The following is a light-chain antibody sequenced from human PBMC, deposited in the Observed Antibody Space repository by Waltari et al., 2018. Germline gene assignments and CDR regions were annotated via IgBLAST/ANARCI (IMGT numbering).Light chain of an antibody. CDR2: DAS. CDR3: QQYGTSPIYS. CDR1: QNVRRNF. Sequence: EIVLTQSPGTLSLSPGERVTLSCSASQNVRRNFIGWYQQKPGQAPRLLVYDASSRATGIPDRFSGSGSGTDFSLSISTLEPEDSAVYYCQQYGTSPIYSFGQGTKLEIK. J-gene: IGKJ2*03. V-gene: IGKV3-20*01.